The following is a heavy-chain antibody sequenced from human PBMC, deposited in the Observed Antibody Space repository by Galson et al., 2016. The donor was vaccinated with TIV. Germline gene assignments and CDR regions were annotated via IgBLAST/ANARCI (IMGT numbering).Heavy chain of an antibody. V-gene: IGHV1-24*01. CDR2: FDPEVQKT. CDR3: ATVAWFPGLSLDN. J-gene: IGHJ4*02. CDR1: GYSLTDLV. Sequence: SVKVSCKVSGYSLTDLVMHWVRQAPGKGLEWMGGFDPEVQKTIYAQKFQGRVTLTADTSIDTAYMELGSLRFEDTAVYFCATVAWFPGLSLDNWGQGTLVTVSS. D-gene: IGHD3-22*01.